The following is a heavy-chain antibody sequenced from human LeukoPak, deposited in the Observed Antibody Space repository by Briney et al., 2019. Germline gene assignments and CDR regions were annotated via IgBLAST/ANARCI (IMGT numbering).Heavy chain of an antibody. CDR1: GLTFSDYC. CDR2: ISSSGSTI. D-gene: IGHD3-22*01. CDR3: ARDFHRRLYDSSGYYPY. J-gene: IGHJ4*02. V-gene: IGHV3-11*04. Sequence: GGSLRLSCAASGLTFSDYCMSWIRQAPGKGLEWVSYISSSGSTIYYADSVKGRFTISRDNAKNSLYLQMNSLRAEDTAVYYCARDFHRRLYDSSGYYPYWGQGTLVTVSS.